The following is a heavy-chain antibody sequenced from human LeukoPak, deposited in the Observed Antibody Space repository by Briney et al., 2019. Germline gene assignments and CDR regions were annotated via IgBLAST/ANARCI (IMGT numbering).Heavy chain of an antibody. D-gene: IGHD3-10*01. CDR1: GLTFSDFY. CDR2: ISSSGDTI. J-gene: IGHJ6*02. V-gene: IGHV3-11*01. CDR3: ARRWLGDPYGMDV. Sequence: GGSLRLSCAASGLTFSDFYMSWIRQAPGKGLEWVSHISSSGDTIYYADSVGGRFTISRDNAKNSLYLQMNSLRADDTALYYCARRWLGDPYGMDVWGQGTTVTVSS.